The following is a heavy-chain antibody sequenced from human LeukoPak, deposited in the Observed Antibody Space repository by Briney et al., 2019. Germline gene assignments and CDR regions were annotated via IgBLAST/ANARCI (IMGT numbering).Heavy chain of an antibody. Sequence: ASVKVSCKASGYTFTGYYMHWVRQAPGQGLEWMGWINPNRGGTNYAQKFQGRVTMTRDTYISTAYMELSRLRSDDKAVYYCARVPTVITPYSYMDVWGKGTTVTVSS. CDR1: GYTFTGYY. CDR3: ARVPTVITPYSYMDV. J-gene: IGHJ6*03. CDR2: INPNRGGT. D-gene: IGHD4-17*01. V-gene: IGHV1-2*02.